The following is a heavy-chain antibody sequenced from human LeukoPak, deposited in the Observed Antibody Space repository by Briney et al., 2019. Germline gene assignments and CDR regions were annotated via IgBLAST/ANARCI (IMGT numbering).Heavy chain of an antibody. D-gene: IGHD1-26*01. CDR3: ARAGLSGSYYDSIDY. J-gene: IGHJ4*02. V-gene: IGHV1-24*01. Sequence: GASVKVSCKVSGYTLTELSMHWVRQAPGKGLEWMGGFDPEDGETIYAQKFQGRVTMTTDTSTSTAYMELRSLRSDDTAVYYCARAGLSGSYYDSIDYWGQGTLVTVSS. CDR1: GYTLTELS. CDR2: FDPEDGET.